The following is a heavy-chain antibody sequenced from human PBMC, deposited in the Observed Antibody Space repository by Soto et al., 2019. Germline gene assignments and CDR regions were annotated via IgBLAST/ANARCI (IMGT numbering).Heavy chain of an antibody. CDR1: GYSFTSYW. Sequence: GESLKISCKGSGYSFTSYWIGWVRQMPGKGLEWMGIIYPGDSDTRYSPSFQGQVTISADKSISTAYLQWSSLKASDTAMYYCARLGDCSGGSCYSLSYYGMDVWGQGTTVTVSS. D-gene: IGHD2-15*01. J-gene: IGHJ6*02. CDR2: IYPGDSDT. V-gene: IGHV5-51*01. CDR3: ARLGDCSGGSCYSLSYYGMDV.